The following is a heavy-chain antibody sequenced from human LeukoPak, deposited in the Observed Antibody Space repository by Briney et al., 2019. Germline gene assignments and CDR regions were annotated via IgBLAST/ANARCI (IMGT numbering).Heavy chain of an antibody. Sequence: SETLSLTCTVSGGPISSSSYYWGWIRQPPGKGLEWIGSIYDSGNTYYNPSLKSRVTISVDTSKNQFSLKLNSVTAADTAVYSCARGSYSPDYWGPGTLVTVSS. CDR3: ARGSYSPDY. CDR2: IYDSGNT. V-gene: IGHV4-39*07. CDR1: GGPISSSSYY. J-gene: IGHJ4*02. D-gene: IGHD3-10*01.